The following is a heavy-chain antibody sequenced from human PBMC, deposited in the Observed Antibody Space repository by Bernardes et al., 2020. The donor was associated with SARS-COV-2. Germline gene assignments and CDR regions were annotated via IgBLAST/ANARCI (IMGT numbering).Heavy chain of an antibody. D-gene: IGHD3-3*01. V-gene: IGHV3-48*03. J-gene: IGHJ5*02. Sequence: GGSLRLSCAASGFTLNNYEMNWVRQVPGKGLEWVSYISISGNTIHYADSVKGRFTISRDNAKNSLYLQMNSLRAEDTAVYYCASLYDFWSASWGQGTLVTVSS. CDR1: GFTLNNYE. CDR3: ASLYDFWSAS. CDR2: ISISGNTI.